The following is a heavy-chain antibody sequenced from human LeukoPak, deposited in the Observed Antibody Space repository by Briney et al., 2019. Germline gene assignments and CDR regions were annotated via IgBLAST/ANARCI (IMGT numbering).Heavy chain of an antibody. CDR3: AKDPKPYSSSWPNWFDP. J-gene: IGHJ5*02. D-gene: IGHD6-13*01. CDR2: ISGSGGST. V-gene: IGHV3-23*01. Sequence: PGGSLRLSCAASGFTFSSYAMSWVRQAPGKGLEWVSAISGSGGSTYYADSVKGRFTISRDNYKNTLYLQMNSLRAEDTAVYYCAKDPKPYSSSWPNWFDPWGQGTLVTVSS. CDR1: GFTFSSYA.